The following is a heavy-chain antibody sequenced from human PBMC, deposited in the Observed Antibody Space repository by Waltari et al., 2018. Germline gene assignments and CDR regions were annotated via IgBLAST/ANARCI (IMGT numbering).Heavy chain of an antibody. Sequence: QVQLQQWGAGLLKPSETLSLTCAVYGGSFSGYYWSWIRQPPGKGLEWIGKINHSGSTNYNPSLKSRVTISVDTAKNQFSRKLSSVTAADTAVYYCARGSFRDPYGSGRAPAGYWGQGTLVTVSS. CDR1: GGSFSGYY. CDR3: ARGSFRDPYGSGRAPAGY. J-gene: IGHJ4*02. CDR2: INHSGST. D-gene: IGHD3-10*01. V-gene: IGHV4-34*01.